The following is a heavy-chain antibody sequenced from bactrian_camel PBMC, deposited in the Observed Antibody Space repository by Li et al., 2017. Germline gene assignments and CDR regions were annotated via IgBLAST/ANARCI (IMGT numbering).Heavy chain of an antibody. Sequence: SGGGLVQPGGSLRLSCAASGFTFSTYAMSWVRQAPGKGLEWVSAITSGGGSTYYADSVKGRFTISRDNAKNTLYLQMNSLKPEDTATYYCAAGDWRGPSARFEGFDVDAWGQGTQVTVS. J-gene: IGHJ6*01. D-gene: IGHD5*01. V-gene: IGHV3S31*01. CDR1: GFTFSTYA. CDR3: AAGDWRGPSARFEGFDVDA. CDR2: ITSGGGST.